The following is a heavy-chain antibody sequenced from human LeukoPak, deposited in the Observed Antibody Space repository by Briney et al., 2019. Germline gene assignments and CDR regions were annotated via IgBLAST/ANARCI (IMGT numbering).Heavy chain of an antibody. CDR1: GFTFSSYE. Sequence: GGSLRLSCAASGFTFSSYEMNWVRQAPGKGLEWVSYISTSGSTIYYADPVKGRFTISRDNAKNSLYLQMNSLRAEDTAVYYCSWGGRGGTRRGFDYWGQGTLVSVSS. J-gene: IGHJ4*02. V-gene: IGHV3-48*03. CDR2: ISTSGSTI. D-gene: IGHD1-26*01. CDR3: SWGGRGGTRRGFDY.